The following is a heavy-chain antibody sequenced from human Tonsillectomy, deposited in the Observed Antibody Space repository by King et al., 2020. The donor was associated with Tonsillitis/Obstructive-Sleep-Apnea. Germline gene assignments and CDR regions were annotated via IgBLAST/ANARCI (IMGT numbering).Heavy chain of an antibody. CDR3: ARDWGHFAF. D-gene: IGHD3-16*01. CDR2: ISSRGSTI. Sequence: VQLVESGGGLVQPGGSLRLSCAASGFTFSSYEMNWVRQAPGKGLEWVSYISSRGSTIYYADSVKGRFTISRDNAKNSLYLQMNTLRAEDTAVYYCARDWGHFAFWGQGTLVTVPS. CDR1: GFTFSSYE. V-gene: IGHV3-48*03. J-gene: IGHJ4*02.